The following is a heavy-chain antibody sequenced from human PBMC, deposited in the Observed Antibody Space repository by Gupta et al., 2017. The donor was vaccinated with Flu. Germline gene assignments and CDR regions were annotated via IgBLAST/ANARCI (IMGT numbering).Heavy chain of an antibody. D-gene: IGHD6-19*01. V-gene: IGHV3-23*01. CDR3: AKDLYSVPGALDS. CDR1: FRDYA. Sequence: FRDYAMSWVRQAPGKGLQWISGINSNGGSTYYADSVRGRFTVSRDTSDNTFYLQMNSLRAEDTAIYYCAKDLYSVPGALDSWGRGTLVTVSS. CDR2: INSNGGST. J-gene: IGHJ5*01.